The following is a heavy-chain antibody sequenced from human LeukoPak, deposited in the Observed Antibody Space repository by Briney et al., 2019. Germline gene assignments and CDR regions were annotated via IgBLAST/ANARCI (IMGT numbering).Heavy chain of an antibody. Sequence: ASVKASCKASGYTFTGYYIHWVRQAPGQGLEWMGWINPNSGDTNYAQKFQGRVTMTRDTSISTAYVDLSRLISDDTAVYYCARLPLNLQDYWGQGTLVTVSS. CDR2: INPNSGDT. CDR3: ARLPLNLQDY. CDR1: GYTFTGYY. V-gene: IGHV1-2*02. J-gene: IGHJ4*02.